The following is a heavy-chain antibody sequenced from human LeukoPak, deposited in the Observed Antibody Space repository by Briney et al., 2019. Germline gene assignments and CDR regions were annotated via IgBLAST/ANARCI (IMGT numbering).Heavy chain of an antibody. J-gene: IGHJ4*02. CDR3: ARIMTTMTTLDY. CDR1: GFTFSSYE. V-gene: IGHV3-48*03. Sequence: GGSLRLSCAASGFTFSSYEMNWVRQAPGKGLEWLSYVSRDGSTIYYADSVKGRFTISRDNAKNSLYLQMNSLRAEDTAVYYCARIMTTMTTLDYWGQGTLVTVSS. D-gene: IGHD4-17*01. CDR2: VSRDGSTI.